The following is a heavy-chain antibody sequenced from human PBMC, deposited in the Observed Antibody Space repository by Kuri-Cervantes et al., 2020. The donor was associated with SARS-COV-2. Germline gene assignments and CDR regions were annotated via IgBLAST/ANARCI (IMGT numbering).Heavy chain of an antibody. CDR1: GGSISSYY. V-gene: IGHV4-4*07. CDR2: IYTSGST. CDR3: ARGFWHYWSDS. D-gene: IGHD3-3*02. J-gene: IGHJ4*02. Sequence: GSLRLSCTVSGGSISSYYWSWIRQPAGKGLEWIGRIYTSGSTNYNPSLKSRVTMSVDTSKNQFSLKLSSVTAADTAVYYCARGFWHYWSDSWGQGALVTVSS.